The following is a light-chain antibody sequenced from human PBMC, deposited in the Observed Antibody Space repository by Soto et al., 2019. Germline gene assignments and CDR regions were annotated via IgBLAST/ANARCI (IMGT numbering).Light chain of an antibody. CDR3: ATWDRSMTGYV. J-gene: IGLJ1*01. V-gene: IGLV1-51*01. CDR1: SSNIGNNY. CDR2: DTN. Sequence: QSVLTQPPSVSAAPGQKVTISWSGGSSNIGNNYVSCYQQLPGTAPKLLIYDTNKRPAGIPDLFSGPHSVTSATLGIPGLKTGDEADYYSATWDRSMTGYVVGTATTVTV.